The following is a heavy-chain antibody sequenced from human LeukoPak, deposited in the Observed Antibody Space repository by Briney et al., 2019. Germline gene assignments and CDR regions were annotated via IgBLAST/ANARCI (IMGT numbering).Heavy chain of an antibody. V-gene: IGHV4-59*08. D-gene: IGHD5-24*01. Sequence: SETLSLTCTVSGGSISTYYWSWVRQPPGKGLEWIGYLYYSGDINYNPSLKSRVTISVDTSKNQFSLKLSSVTAADTAVYYCARGPNYPSPSPFDYWGQGTLVTVSS. CDR2: LYYSGDI. J-gene: IGHJ4*02. CDR3: ARGPNYPSPSPFDY. CDR1: GGSISTYY.